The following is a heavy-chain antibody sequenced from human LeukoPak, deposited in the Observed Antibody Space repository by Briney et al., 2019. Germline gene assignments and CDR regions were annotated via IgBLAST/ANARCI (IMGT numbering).Heavy chain of an antibody. CDR1: GYTFTGYY. Sequence: GASVKVSCKASGYTFTGYYMHWVRQAPGQGLEWMGWINPNSGGTNYAQKFQGRVTMIRDTSISTAYMELSRLRSDDTAVYYCARGSPLVSARHFDYWGQGTLVTVSS. V-gene: IGHV1-2*02. J-gene: IGHJ4*02. CDR2: INPNSGGT. CDR3: ARGSPLVSARHFDY. D-gene: IGHD6-13*01.